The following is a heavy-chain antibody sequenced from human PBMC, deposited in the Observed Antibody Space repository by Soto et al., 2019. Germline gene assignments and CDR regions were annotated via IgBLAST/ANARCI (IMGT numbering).Heavy chain of an antibody. CDR2: IIPIFGTP. CDR3: ARGWGEDSSDYFSAY. V-gene: IGHV1-69*01. D-gene: IGHD3-22*01. CDR1: GGTFSRLA. Sequence: QVQLVQSGAEVRKPGSSVKVSCKASGGTFSRLAISWVRQAPGQGLEWMGGIIPIFGTPNHAQKFQGRLTITADEATRTVHMELSSLRSEDTAIYYCARGWGEDSSDYFSAYWGQGTLVIVSS. J-gene: IGHJ4*02.